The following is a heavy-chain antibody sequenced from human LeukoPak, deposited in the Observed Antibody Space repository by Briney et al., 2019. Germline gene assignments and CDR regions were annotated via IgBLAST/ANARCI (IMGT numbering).Heavy chain of an antibody. CDR1: GGTFSSYA. Sequence: SVKVSCKASGGTFSSYAISWVRQAPGQGLEWMGGIIPIFGTANYAQKFQGRVTITADESTSTAYMELSSLRSEDTAVYYCARFSDRYYYDSSGYYYDYFDYWGQETLVTVSS. CDR2: IIPIFGTA. V-gene: IGHV1-69*13. CDR3: ARFSDRYYYDSSGYYYDYFDY. J-gene: IGHJ4*02. D-gene: IGHD3-22*01.